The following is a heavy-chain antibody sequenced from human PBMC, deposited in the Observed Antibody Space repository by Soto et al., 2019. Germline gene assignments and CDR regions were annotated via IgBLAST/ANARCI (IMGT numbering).Heavy chain of an antibody. Sequence: ASVKVSGKASGYTFTSYDINWVRQATGQGLEWMGWMNPNSGNTGYAQKFQGRVTMTRNTSISTAYMELSSLRSEDTAVYYCARGDTAILLFDPWGQGTLVTVSS. V-gene: IGHV1-8*01. CDR1: GYTFTSYD. CDR3: ARGDTAILLFDP. CDR2: MNPNSGNT. J-gene: IGHJ5*02. D-gene: IGHD5-18*01.